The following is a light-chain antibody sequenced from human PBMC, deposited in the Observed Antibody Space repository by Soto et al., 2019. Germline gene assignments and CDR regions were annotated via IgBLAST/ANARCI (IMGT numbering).Light chain of an antibody. CDR3: QQCGNWPLT. Sequence: IVLTQSPGTLSLSPGERATLSCRASQGISDYLAWYQQKPGQAPRLLIYEASKRATGIPARFSGSGSGTDFTLTISSLEPEDFAVYYCQQCGNWPLTFGGGTKVDIK. J-gene: IGKJ4*01. CDR1: QGISDY. V-gene: IGKV3-11*01. CDR2: EAS.